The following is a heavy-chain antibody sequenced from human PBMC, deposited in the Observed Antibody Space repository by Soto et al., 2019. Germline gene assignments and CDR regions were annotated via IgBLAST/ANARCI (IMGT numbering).Heavy chain of an antibody. D-gene: IGHD2-2*01. CDR3: ARYQKGPFDY. CDR1: GGSISSGDYY. Sequence: SSETLSLTCTVSGGSISSGDYYWSRIRQPPGKGLEWIGYIYYTGSTYYNPSLKSRLTISVDTSKNQFSLKLTSVTAADTAVYFCARYQKGPFDYWGQGTLVTVSS. J-gene: IGHJ4*02. CDR2: IYYTGST. V-gene: IGHV4-30-4*01.